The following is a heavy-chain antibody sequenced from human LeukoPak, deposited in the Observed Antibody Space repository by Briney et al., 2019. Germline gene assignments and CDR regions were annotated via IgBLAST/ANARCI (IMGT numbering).Heavy chain of an antibody. J-gene: IGHJ4*02. CDR3: ARVRDYYYFDY. V-gene: IGHV3-74*01. CDR1: GFTLSSYW. CDR2: INPDGSTT. D-gene: IGHD3-10*01. Sequence: GGSLRLSCAASGFTLSSYWMHWVRQVPGKGLVWVPRINPDGSTTTYADSVKGRFTISRDNSKNTLYLQMNSLRAEDTAVYYCARVRDYYYFDYWGQGTLVTVSS.